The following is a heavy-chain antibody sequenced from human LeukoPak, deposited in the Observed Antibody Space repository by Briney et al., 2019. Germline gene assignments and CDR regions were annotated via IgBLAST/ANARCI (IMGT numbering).Heavy chain of an antibody. D-gene: IGHD1-26*01. CDR2: ISGSGDST. CDR1: RFTFSSYA. CDR3: ATVGGGSSRPYYFDY. J-gene: IGHJ4*02. Sequence: SGGSLGLSCAASRFTFSSYAMSWVRQAPGKGLEWVSTISGSGDSTYYADSVKGRFTISRDNSENTLFLQINSLRADDAAVYYCATVGGGSSRPYYFDYWGQGALVTVSS. V-gene: IGHV3-23*01.